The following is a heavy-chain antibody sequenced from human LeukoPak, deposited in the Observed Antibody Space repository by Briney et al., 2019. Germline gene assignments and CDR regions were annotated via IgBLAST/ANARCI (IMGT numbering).Heavy chain of an antibody. CDR2: MNPNSGNT. D-gene: IGHD3-10*01. V-gene: IGHV1-8*01. Sequence: ASVKVSCKASGYTFTSYDINWVRQATGQGLEWMGWMNPNSGNTGYAQKFQGRVTMTRNTSISTAYMELSSLRSEDTAVYYCARGRGRTKTYYYGSGRGYGMDVWGQGTTVNVSS. CDR3: ARGRGRTKTYYYGSGRGYGMDV. CDR1: GYTFTSYD. J-gene: IGHJ6*02.